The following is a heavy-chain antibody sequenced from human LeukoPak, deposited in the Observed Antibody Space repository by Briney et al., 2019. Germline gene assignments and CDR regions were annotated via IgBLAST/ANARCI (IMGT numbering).Heavy chain of an antibody. CDR2: ISSYNGNT. D-gene: IGHD3-3*01. CDR3: ARVIRKIFGVVIFDC. Sequence: ASVKVCCKASGYTFTSYGISWVREAPAQGLEWKVWISSYNGNTNYVQKLKGRVTMTTDTSTSKAYMKLRSLRSDDTAVYYCARVIRKIFGVVIFDCWGQGTLVTVSS. J-gene: IGHJ4*02. V-gene: IGHV1-18*01. CDR1: GYTFTSYG.